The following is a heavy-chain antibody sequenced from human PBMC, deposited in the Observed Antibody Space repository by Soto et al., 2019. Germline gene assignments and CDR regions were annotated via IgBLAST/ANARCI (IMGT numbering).Heavy chain of an antibody. CDR3: AKVSQQEGFDY. J-gene: IGHJ4*02. CDR1: GFTVSSNY. Sequence: GGSLRLSCAASGFTVSSNYMSWVRQAPGKGLEWVSAISGSGGSTYYADSVKGRFTISRDNSKNTLYLQMNSLRAEDTAVYYCAKVSQQEGFDYWGQGTLVTVSS. CDR2: ISGSGGST. V-gene: IGHV3-23*01.